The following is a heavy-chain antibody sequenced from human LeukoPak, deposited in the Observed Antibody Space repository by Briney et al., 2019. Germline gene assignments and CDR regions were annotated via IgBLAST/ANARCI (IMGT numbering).Heavy chain of an antibody. Sequence: SETLSLTCTVSGGSISSGGYYWSWIRQHPLKGLEWIGYIYYSGSAFYSPSLKSRVTISLDTSKNQFSLNLSSVTAADTAVYYCLRAAAGNWVAFDVWGQGAMVTVSS. D-gene: IGHD6-13*01. CDR2: IYYSGSA. CDR3: LRAAAGNWVAFDV. CDR1: GGSISSGGYY. J-gene: IGHJ3*01. V-gene: IGHV4-31*03.